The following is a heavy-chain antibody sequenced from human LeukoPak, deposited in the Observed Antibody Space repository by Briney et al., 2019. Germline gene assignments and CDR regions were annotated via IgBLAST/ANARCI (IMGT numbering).Heavy chain of an antibody. CDR3: ARDREDYYDSSGYRGYYYYYMDV. Sequence: GGSLRLSCAASGFTFSSYWMHWVRQAPGKGLVWVSRINSDGSSTSYADSVKGRFTISRDNAKNTLYLQMNSLRAEDTAVYYCARDREDYYDSSGYRGYYYYYMDVWGKGTTVTVSS. J-gene: IGHJ6*03. CDR1: GFTFSSYW. D-gene: IGHD3-22*01. CDR2: INSDGSST. V-gene: IGHV3-74*01.